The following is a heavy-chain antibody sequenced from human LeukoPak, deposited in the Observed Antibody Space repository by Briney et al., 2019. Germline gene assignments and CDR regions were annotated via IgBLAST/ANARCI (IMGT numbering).Heavy chain of an antibody. Sequence: GRSLRLSCAASGFTFDDYAMHWVRQAPGKGLEWVSGISGSGGSTYYADSVKGRFTIPRDNSKNTLYLQMNSLRAEDTAGYYCAKDPVLRYFDWSYYFDYWGQGTLVTVSS. J-gene: IGHJ4*02. CDR1: GFTFDDYA. CDR2: ISGSGGST. D-gene: IGHD3-9*01. CDR3: AKDPVLRYFDWSYYFDY. V-gene: IGHV3-23*01.